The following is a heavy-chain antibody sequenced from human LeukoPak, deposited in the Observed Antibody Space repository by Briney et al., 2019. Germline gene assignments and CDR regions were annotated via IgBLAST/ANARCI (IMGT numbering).Heavy chain of an antibody. Sequence: GSLRLSCAASGFTFSSYWMHWVRQAPGKVLVWVSRINSDGSSTSYADSVKGRFITSRANASNTLDRHINSLRAADTAVYYCAREATYYDILTGYLNRFAPWGQGTLVTVSS. CDR3: AREATYYDILTGYLNRFAP. CDR2: INSDGSST. D-gene: IGHD3-9*01. V-gene: IGHV3-74*01. J-gene: IGHJ5*02. CDR1: GFTFSSYW.